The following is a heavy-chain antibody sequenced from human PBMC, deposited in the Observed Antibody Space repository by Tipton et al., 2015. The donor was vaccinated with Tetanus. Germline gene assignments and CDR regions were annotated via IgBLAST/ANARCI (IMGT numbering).Heavy chain of an antibody. Sequence: SLRLSCAASGFTFSSYSMNWVRQAPGKGLEWVSSISSSSSYIYYADSVKGRFTISRDNAKNSLYLQMNSLRAEDTAVYYCARDSSSSRNFDYWGQGTLVTVSS. J-gene: IGHJ4*02. D-gene: IGHD6-13*01. CDR1: GFTFSSYS. CDR3: ARDSSSSRNFDY. CDR2: ISSSSSYI. V-gene: IGHV3-21*01.